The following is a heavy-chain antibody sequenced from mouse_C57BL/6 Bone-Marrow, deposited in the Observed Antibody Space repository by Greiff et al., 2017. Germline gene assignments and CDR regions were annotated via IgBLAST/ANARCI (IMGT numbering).Heavy chain of an antibody. Sequence: VQLQQSGAELVRPGASVKLSCTASGFNIKDDYMHWVKQRPEQGLEWIGWIDPENGDTEYASKFQGKATITADTSYNTAYLQLSSLTSEDTAVYYCTTFGYEDYWGQGTTLTVSS. CDR1: GFNIKDDY. CDR3: TTFGYEDY. J-gene: IGHJ2*01. D-gene: IGHD2-2*01. V-gene: IGHV14-4*01. CDR2: IDPENGDT.